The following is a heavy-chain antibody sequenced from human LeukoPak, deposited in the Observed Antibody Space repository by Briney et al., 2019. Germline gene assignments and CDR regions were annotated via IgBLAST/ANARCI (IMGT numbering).Heavy chain of an antibody. CDR3: AKSTSSRERVDY. CDR1: GFTFSTYA. CDR2: ISRSGGST. Sequence: PGGSLRLSCAASGFTFSTYAMSWVRQAPGKGLEWVASISRSGGSTYYADSVKGRFTISRDNSKNTLYLQMNSLRAEDTAVYYCAKSTSSRERVDYWGQGTLVTVSS. J-gene: IGHJ4*02. V-gene: IGHV3-23*01. D-gene: IGHD6-13*01.